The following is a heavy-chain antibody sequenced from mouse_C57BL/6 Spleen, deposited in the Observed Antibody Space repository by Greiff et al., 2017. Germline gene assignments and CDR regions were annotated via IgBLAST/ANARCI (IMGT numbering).Heavy chain of an antibody. V-gene: IGHV1-80*01. CDR2: IYPGDGDT. J-gene: IGHJ1*03. Sequence: QVQLKQSGAELVKPGASVKISCKASGYAFSSYWMNWVKQRPGKGLAWIGQIYPGDGDTNYNGKFKGKATLTADKSSSTAYMQLSSLTSEDSAVYFCARGGYSNYWYFDVWGTGTTVTVSS. D-gene: IGHD2-5*01. CDR1: GYAFSSYW. CDR3: ARGGYSNYWYFDV.